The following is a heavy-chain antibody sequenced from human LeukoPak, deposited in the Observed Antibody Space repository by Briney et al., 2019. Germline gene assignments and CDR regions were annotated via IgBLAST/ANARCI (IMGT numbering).Heavy chain of an antibody. CDR3: ARVFYYYDSSGYYSYYWYFDP. J-gene: IGHJ2*01. V-gene: IGHV4-59*01. CDR1: GGSISSYY. CDR2: IYYSGST. Sequence: SETLSLTRTVSGGSISSYYWSWIRQPPGKGLEWIGYIYYSGSTNYNPSLKSRVTISVDTSKNQFSLKLSSVTAADTAVYYCARVFYYYDSSGYYSYYWYFDPWGRGTLVTVSS. D-gene: IGHD3-22*01.